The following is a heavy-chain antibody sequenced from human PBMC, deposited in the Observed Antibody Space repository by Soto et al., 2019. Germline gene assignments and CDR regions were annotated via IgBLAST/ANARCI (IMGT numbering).Heavy chain of an antibody. Sequence: EASLKVSCKTSGFTFTSSAMQWVRQARGQGLEWIGWIVVGSGHTNHAQKFQERVTITRDMSTSTAYMELSSLRSEDTAMYYCAAASSTSGGYYGMDVWGQGTTVTVSS. V-gene: IGHV1-58*02. CDR2: IVVGSGHT. CDR3: AAASSTSGGYYGMDV. D-gene: IGHD3-16*01. CDR1: GFTFTSSA. J-gene: IGHJ6*02.